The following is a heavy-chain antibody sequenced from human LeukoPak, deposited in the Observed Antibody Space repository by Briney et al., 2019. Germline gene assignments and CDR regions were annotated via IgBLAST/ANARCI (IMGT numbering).Heavy chain of an antibody. V-gene: IGHV1-46*01. CDR3: ARDWHYFDSSGYYRHFDY. Sequence: ASVKVSCKASGYTFTSYDINWVRQATGQGLEWMGIINPSGGSTSYAQKFQGRVTMTRDMSTSTVYMELSSLRSDDTAVYCCARDWHYFDSSGYYRHFDYWGQGTLVTVSS. CDR2: INPSGGST. CDR1: GYTFTSYD. D-gene: IGHD3-22*01. J-gene: IGHJ4*02.